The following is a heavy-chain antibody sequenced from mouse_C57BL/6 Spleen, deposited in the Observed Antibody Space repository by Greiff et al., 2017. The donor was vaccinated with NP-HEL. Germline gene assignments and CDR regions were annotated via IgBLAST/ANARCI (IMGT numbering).Heavy chain of an antibody. D-gene: IGHD6-2*01. J-gene: IGHJ1*03. Sequence: VQLQQSGPELVKPGASVKISCKASGYAFSSSWMNWVKQRPGKGLEWIGRIYPGDGDTNYNGKFKGKATLTADKSSSTAYLQLSSLTSEDSAVSFCARLSPDWYFDVWGTGTTVTVSS. CDR3: ARLSPDWYFDV. CDR2: IYPGDGDT. V-gene: IGHV1-82*01. CDR1: GYAFSSSW.